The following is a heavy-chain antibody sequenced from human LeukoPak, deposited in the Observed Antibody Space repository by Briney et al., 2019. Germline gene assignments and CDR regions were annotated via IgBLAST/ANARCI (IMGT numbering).Heavy chain of an antibody. V-gene: IGHV3-30*18. J-gene: IGHJ4*02. D-gene: IGHD4-17*01. CDR2: ISYDGSNK. Sequence: GGSLRLSCAASGFTFSSYGMHWVRQAPGKGLEWVALISYDGSNKYYADSVKGRFTISRDNSKNTLYLQMNSLRAEDTAVYYCAKGKNDYGDPQAFDYWGQGTLVTVSS. CDR3: AKGKNDYGDPQAFDY. CDR1: GFTFSSYG.